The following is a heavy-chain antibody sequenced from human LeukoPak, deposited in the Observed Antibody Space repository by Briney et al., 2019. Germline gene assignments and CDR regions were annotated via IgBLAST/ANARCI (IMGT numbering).Heavy chain of an antibody. CDR3: AKVSPYYYYMDV. CDR2: IRYDGSNK. CDR1: GFTFSSYG. Sequence: PGGSLRLSCAAYGFTFSSYGMHWVRQAPGKGLEWVAFIRYDGSNKYYADSVKGRFTISRDNSKNTLYLQMNSLRAEDTAVYYCAKVSPYYYYMDVWGKGTTVTVSS. V-gene: IGHV3-30*02. J-gene: IGHJ6*03.